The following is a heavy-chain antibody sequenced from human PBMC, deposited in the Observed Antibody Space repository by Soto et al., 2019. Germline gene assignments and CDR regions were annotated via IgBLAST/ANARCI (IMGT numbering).Heavy chain of an antibody. J-gene: IGHJ4*02. Sequence: EVQLLESGGALVQPGGSLRLSCAASGFTFSTYAMNWVRQAPGKGLEWVSYISGSSGGSTYYADSVKGRFTISRDNSKNTRLVQLNSRRLEDTTVYYCATISRCPGAPRSLFWGQGSLVSVSS. CDR1: GFTFSTYA. CDR3: ATISRCPGAPRSLF. CDR2: ISGSSGGST. D-gene: IGHD4-17*01. V-gene: IGHV3-23*01.